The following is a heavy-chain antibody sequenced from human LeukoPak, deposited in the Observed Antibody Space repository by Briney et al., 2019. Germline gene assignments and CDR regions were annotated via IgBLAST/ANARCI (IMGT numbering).Heavy chain of an antibody. D-gene: IGHD2-2*01. V-gene: IGHV1-8*03. Sequence: ASVKVSCKASGYTFISYDINWVRQATGQGLEWMGWMNPNSGNTGYAQKFQGRVTITRNTSISTAYMELNSLRAEDTAVYYCAKPQPRAIVVVPAANPFDYWGQGTLVTVSS. CDR2: MNPNSGNT. CDR3: AKPQPRAIVVVPAANPFDY. CDR1: GYTFISYD. J-gene: IGHJ4*02.